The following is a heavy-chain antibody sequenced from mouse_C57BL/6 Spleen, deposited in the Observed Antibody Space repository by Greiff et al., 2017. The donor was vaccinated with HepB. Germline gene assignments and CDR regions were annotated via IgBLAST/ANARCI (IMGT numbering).Heavy chain of an antibody. CDR2: IYWDDDK. CDR3: ARDAYYAMDY. J-gene: IGHJ4*01. CDR1: GFSLSTSGMG. V-gene: IGHV8-12*01. Sequence: QVTLKESGPGILQSSQTLSLTCSFSGFSLSTSGMGVSWIRQPSGKGLEWLAHIYWDDDKRYNPSLKSRLTISKDTSRNQVFLKITSVDTADTATYYCARDAYYAMDYWGQGTSVTVSS.